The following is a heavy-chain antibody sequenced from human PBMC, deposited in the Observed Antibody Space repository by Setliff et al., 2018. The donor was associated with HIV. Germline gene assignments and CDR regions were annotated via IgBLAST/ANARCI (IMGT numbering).Heavy chain of an antibody. J-gene: IGHJ6*02. V-gene: IGHV3-21*01. Sequence: TGGSLRLSCAASGFTFSSYSMNWVRQAPGRGLEWVSSISIGSGGAIDYADSVQGRFTISRDNSKNSLYLQMNSLRVEDTAVYYCARDYLYYNLYNGSPVYGMDVWGQGTTVTVSS. CDR1: GFTFSSYS. CDR3: ARDYLYYNLYNGSPVYGMDV. CDR2: ISIGSGGAI. D-gene: IGHD3-3*01.